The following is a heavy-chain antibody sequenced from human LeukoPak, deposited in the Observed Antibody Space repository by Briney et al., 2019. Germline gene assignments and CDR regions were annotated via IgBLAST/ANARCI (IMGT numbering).Heavy chain of an antibody. D-gene: IGHD3-10*01. Sequence: PGGSLRLSCAASGFTFSDYYMSWIRQAPGKGLEWVSYISSSGSTIYYADSVKGRFTISRDNAKNSLYLQMNSLRAEDTAVYYCAKDEYYYGSGSYYNEWGLFDYWGQGTLVTVSS. CDR2: ISSSGSTI. CDR3: AKDEYYYGSGSYYNEWGLFDY. V-gene: IGHV3-11*04. CDR1: GFTFSDYY. J-gene: IGHJ4*02.